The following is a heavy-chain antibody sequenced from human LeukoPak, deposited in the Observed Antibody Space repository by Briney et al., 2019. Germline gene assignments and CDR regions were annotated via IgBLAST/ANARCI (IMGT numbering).Heavy chain of an antibody. D-gene: IGHD1-26*01. CDR2: INPKSGGT. Sequence: GASVKVSCKASGYTFTGYYMHWVRQAPGLGFEWMGWINPKSGGTSYPQKFQGRLTMTRDTSISTAYMGLSRLRSDDTAVYYCVPSANYYYFDYWGQGTLVTVSS. CDR3: VPSANYYYFDY. J-gene: IGHJ4*02. CDR1: GYTFTGYY. V-gene: IGHV1-2*02.